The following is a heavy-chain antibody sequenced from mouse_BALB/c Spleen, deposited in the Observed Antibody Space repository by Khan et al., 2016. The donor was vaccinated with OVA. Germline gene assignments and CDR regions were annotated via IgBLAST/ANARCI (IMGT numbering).Heavy chain of an antibody. CDR2: IWAGGST. Sequence: QVQLKQSGPGLVAPSQSLSITCTVSGFSLTSYGVHWVRQPPGKGLEWLGVIWAGGSTNYNSALMSRLSISKDNSKSQVFLKMNSLQTDDPAMYYGARLEERWRQGSTLTVTS. CDR1: GFSLTSYG. J-gene: IGHJ2*01. CDR3: ARLEER. V-gene: IGHV2-9*02.